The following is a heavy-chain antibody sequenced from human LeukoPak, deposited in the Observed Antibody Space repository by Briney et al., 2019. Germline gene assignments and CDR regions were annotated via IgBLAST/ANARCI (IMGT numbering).Heavy chain of an antibody. J-gene: IGHJ6*03. D-gene: IGHD3-10*01. Sequence: SETLSLTCTVSGDSISSSSYYWGWIRQPPGKGLEWIGTIFYSGSTYYNPSLKSRVTISVDTSKNQFSLKLSSVTAADTAVYYCARQSDVYGSGSYYSRDYYYYYMDVWGKGTTVTVS. CDR2: IFYSGST. V-gene: IGHV4-39*01. CDR1: GDSISSSSYY. CDR3: ARQSDVYGSGSYYSRDYYYYYMDV.